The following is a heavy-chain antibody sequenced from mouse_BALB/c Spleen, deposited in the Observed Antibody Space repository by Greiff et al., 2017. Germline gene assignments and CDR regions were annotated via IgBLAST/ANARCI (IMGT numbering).Heavy chain of an antibody. D-gene: IGHD1-2*01. J-gene: IGHJ3*01. CDR3: ARFTTASWFAY. CDR1: GYTFTSYV. CDR2: INPYNDGT. Sequence: EVQLQQSGPELVKPGASVKMSCKASGYTFTSYVMHWVKQKPGQGLEWIGYINPYNDGTKYNEKFKGKATLTSDKSSSTAYMELSSLTSEDSAVYYCARFTTASWFAYWGQGTLVTVSA. V-gene: IGHV1-14*01.